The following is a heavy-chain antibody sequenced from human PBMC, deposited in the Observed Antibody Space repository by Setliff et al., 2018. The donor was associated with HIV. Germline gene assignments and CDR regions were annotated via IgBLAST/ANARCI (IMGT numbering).Heavy chain of an antibody. D-gene: IGHD4-17*01. V-gene: IGHV3-11*04. Sequence: LSLTCTVSGGSISNHYWSWIRQPPGKGLEWIAYINTATVTTTVYYVDSVKGRFTISRDNAKNSLFLQMNSLRAEDTAVYYCARGQTSVTLQFDHWGQGTLVTVSS. CDR2: INTATVTTT. CDR1: GGSISNHY. J-gene: IGHJ4*02. CDR3: ARGQTSVTLQFDH.